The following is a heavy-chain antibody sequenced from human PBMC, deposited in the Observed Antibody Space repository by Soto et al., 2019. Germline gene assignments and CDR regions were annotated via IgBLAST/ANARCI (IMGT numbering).Heavy chain of an antibody. V-gene: IGHV1-46*01. Sequence: QVQLVQSGAEVKKPGASVKGSCKASGYTFTSYYIHCVRQAPGQGFEWMGVINPSGGGTSYAQKFEGRLSIARDTSTNTLYMEPSSLRPENTALYYCARVRGGELYDGMDVWGQGTMVTVSS. CDR2: INPSGGGT. D-gene: IGHD3-10*01. CDR1: GYTFTSYY. J-gene: IGHJ6*02. CDR3: ARVRGGELYDGMDV.